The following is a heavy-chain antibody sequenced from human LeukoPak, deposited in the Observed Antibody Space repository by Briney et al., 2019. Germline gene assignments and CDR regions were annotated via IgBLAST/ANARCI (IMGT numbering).Heavy chain of an antibody. CDR1: GFSFSNYS. D-gene: IGHD2-21*02. V-gene: IGHV3-23*01. J-gene: IGHJ4*02. CDR3: AKRLGDPRAFDY. Sequence: PGGSLRLSCAASGFSFSNYSMNWVRQAPGKGLEWVSGISGTSGTINYAAPVKGRFTISRDNSKNTLYLQMNSLRVDDMAVYYCAKRLGDPRAFDYWGQGTLVTLSS. CDR2: ISGTSGTI.